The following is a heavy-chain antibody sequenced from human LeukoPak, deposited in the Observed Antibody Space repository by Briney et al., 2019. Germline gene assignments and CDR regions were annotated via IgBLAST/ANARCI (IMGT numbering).Heavy chain of an antibody. Sequence: PGGSLRLSCAASGFIFNNFAMSWVRQAPGKGLEWASGISGSGTSPYYADSVKGRFTISRDNSKNTVYLQMNSLRVEDTAVYYCAKSLRYSSGCHHFDYWGQGTLVTVSS. CDR1: GFIFNNFA. CDR2: ISGSGTSP. J-gene: IGHJ4*02. D-gene: IGHD6-19*01. CDR3: AKSLRYSSGCHHFDY. V-gene: IGHV3-23*01.